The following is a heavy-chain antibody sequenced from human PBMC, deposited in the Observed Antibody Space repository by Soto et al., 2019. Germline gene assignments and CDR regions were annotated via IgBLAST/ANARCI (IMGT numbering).Heavy chain of an antibody. CDR2: INHSGST. Sequence: SETLSLTCVVDGRSFSGYYWSWIRQPPGKGLEWIGGINHSGSTNYNPSLKSRVTISVDTSKNQFSLKLSSGTVADTAVYYCARGRGSPLTIFGGVTRRYYGMDVWGQGTTVTVSS. J-gene: IGHJ6*02. CDR1: GRSFSGYY. D-gene: IGHD3-3*01. CDR3: ARGRGSPLTIFGGVTRRYYGMDV. V-gene: IGHV4-34*01.